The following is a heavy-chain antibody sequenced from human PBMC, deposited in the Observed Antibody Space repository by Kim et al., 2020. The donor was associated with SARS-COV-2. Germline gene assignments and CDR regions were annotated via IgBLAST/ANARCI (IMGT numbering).Heavy chain of an antibody. V-gene: IGHV3-11*04. CDR3: ARLHSGYSSGWYYFDY. D-gene: IGHD6-19*01. J-gene: IGHJ4*02. Sequence: SVKGRFTISRDNAKNSLYLQMNSLRAEDTAVYYCARLHSGYSSGWYYFDYWGQGTLVTVSS.